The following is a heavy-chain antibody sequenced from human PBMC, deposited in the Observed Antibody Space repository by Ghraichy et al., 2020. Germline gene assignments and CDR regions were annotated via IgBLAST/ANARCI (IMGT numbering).Heavy chain of an antibody. D-gene: IGHD2-15*01. J-gene: IGHJ4*02. Sequence: LSLTCAASGFTFSSYAMHWVRQAPGKGLEWVAVISYDGSNKYYADSVKGRFTISRDNSKNTLYLQMNSLRAEDTAVYYCARDIKDIVVAEQWLGVVDYWGQGTLVTVSS. CDR3: ARDIKDIVVAEQWLGVVDY. V-gene: IGHV3-30-3*01. CDR2: ISYDGSNK. CDR1: GFTFSSYA.